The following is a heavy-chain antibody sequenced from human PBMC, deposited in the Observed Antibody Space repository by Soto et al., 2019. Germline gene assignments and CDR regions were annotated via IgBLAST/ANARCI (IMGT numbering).Heavy chain of an antibody. CDR2: IYYSGSS. Sequence: PSETLSLTCTVSGDSISSYYWSWIRQPPGKGLEWIGYIYYSGSSNYNPSLRSRVTISLDTSKNQFSLNLTSVTAADTAVYYCARDWVGAWRNYYYGMDVWGQGTTVTVSS. V-gene: IGHV4-59*01. J-gene: IGHJ6*02. D-gene: IGHD1-26*01. CDR3: ARDWVGAWRNYYYGMDV. CDR1: GDSISSYY.